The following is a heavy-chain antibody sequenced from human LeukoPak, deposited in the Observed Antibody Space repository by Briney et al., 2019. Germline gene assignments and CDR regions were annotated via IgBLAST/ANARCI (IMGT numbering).Heavy chain of an antibody. CDR3: ASRVRGVIPY. CDR1: GGSISSSSYY. Sequence: SETLSLTCAVSGGSISSSSYYWGWIRQRPGKGLEWIGSIYYSGSTYYNPSLKSRVTISVDTSKNQFSLKLSSVTAAETAVYYCASRVRGVIPYWGQGTLVTVSS. D-gene: IGHD3-10*01. CDR2: IYYSGST. V-gene: IGHV4-39*01. J-gene: IGHJ4*02.